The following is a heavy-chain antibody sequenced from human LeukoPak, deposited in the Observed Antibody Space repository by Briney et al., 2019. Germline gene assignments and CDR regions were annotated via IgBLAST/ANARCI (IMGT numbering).Heavy chain of an antibody. V-gene: IGHV4-34*08. CDR1: GFTFSSYG. J-gene: IGHJ3*02. CDR3: AYLQRDSSGPDAFDI. D-gene: IGHD3-22*01. Sequence: PGGSLRLSCAASGFTFSSYGMHWVRQAPGKGLEWIGEINHSGSTNYNPSLKSRVTISVDTSKNQFSLKLSSVTAADTAVYYCAYLQRDSSGPDAFDIWGQGTMVTVSS. CDR2: INHSGST.